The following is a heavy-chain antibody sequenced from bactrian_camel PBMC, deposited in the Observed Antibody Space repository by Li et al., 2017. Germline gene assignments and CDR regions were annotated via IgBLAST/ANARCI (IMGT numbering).Heavy chain of an antibody. CDR2: IDDDAAT. CDR1: GYTYSTYC. V-gene: IGHV3S53*01. Sequence: HVQLVESGGGSVQAGGSLRLSCAASGYTYSTYCMGWFRQAPGKEREGVATIDDDAATSYADSVKARFTISLDNAKNAIYLQMNSLEPDYTAIYYCGVGPRNRQSCGKYTANFWGQGTQVTVS. J-gene: IGHJ4*01. CDR3: GVGPRNRQSCGKYTANF.